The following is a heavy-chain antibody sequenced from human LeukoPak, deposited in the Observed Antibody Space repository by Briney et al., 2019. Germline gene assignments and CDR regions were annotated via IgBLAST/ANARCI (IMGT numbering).Heavy chain of an antibody. J-gene: IGHJ4*02. Sequence: SETLSLTCTVSGYSISSGYYWGWIRQPPGKGLEWIGSIYHSGSTYYNPSLKSRVTISVDTSKNQFSLKLSSVTAADTAVYYCARDSYDSSGYYEILFDYWGQGTLVTVSS. V-gene: IGHV4-38-2*02. D-gene: IGHD3-22*01. CDR3: ARDSYDSSGYYEILFDY. CDR1: GYSISSGYY. CDR2: IYHSGST.